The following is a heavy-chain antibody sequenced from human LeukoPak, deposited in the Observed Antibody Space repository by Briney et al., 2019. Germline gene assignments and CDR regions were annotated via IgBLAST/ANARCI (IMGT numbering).Heavy chain of an antibody. CDR3: ARVHRGYSYGRLDY. V-gene: IGHV3-23*01. J-gene: IGHJ4*02. CDR2: IDRTAAYT. D-gene: IGHD5-18*01. Sequence: GGSLRLSCAASGFTFTSYAMSWVRQVPGMGLEWVSTIDRTAAYTYYADSVKGRFTISRDNAKNSLYLEMNSLRDEDTAVYYCARVHRGYSYGRLDYWGQGTLVTVSS. CDR1: GFTFTSYA.